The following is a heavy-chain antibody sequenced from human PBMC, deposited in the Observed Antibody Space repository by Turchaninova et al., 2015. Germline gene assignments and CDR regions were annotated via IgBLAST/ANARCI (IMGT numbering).Heavy chain of an antibody. CDR2: IKSDGSNT. CDR3: ANGWGSGGVDY. J-gene: IGHJ4*02. D-gene: IGHD7-27*01. V-gene: IGHV3-74*01. Sequence: EVQLVESGGGLVQPGGSVRLSCAAPGFTFSSPWMQWVRQAPGKGLVWVSRIKSDGSNTRYADSVKGRFTISRDNAKNMLYLQMNSLRAEDTAVYYCANGWGSGGVDYWGQGTLVTVSS. CDR1: GFTFSSPW.